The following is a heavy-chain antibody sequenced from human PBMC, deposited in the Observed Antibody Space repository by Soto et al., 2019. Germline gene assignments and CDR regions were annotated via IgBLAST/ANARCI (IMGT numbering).Heavy chain of an antibody. D-gene: IGHD1-26*01. CDR3: ARDGGRHSGGIDY. V-gene: IGHV1-69*01. CDR1: GGXXXSYS. CDR2: IIPIFGTA. J-gene: IGHJ4*02. Sequence: QVQLVQSGXEXKXPGSSXKXXXKASGGXXXSYSXXXVRQAPGQGLEWMGEIIPIFGTANYAQKFQGRVTITADESTSTAYMELSSLRSEDTAVYYCARDGGRHSGGIDYWGQGTLVTVSS.